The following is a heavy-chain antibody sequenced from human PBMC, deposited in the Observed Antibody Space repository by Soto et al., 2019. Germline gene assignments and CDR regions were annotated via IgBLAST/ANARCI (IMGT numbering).Heavy chain of an antibody. CDR1: TFSLRNYD. J-gene: IGHJ4*02. V-gene: IGHV1-46*03. CDR3: ARGGVFGFDYLIDY. Sequence: GASVKVSCKASTFSLRNYDMHWVRQAPGQGLEWMGIVKPYNRTKNAERFQGRVTMTRDTSTNTLYMELSSLTSEDTAVYYCARGGVFGFDYLIDYWGQGTLVTVSS. D-gene: IGHD5-12*01. CDR2: VKPYNRT.